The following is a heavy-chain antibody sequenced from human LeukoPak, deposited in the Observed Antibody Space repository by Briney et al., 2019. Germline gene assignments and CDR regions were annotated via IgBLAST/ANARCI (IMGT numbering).Heavy chain of an antibody. CDR2: INVGNGNT. D-gene: IGHD3-22*01. CDR3: ARVAQHRYYYDSSAFRYYFDY. Sequence: GSVKVSCKASGYTFTSYAMHWVRQAPGQRLEWMGWINVGNGNTKYSQEFQDRVTITRDTSTSTAYMELRSLRSDDTAVYYCARVAQHRYYYDSSAFRYYFDYWGQGTLVTVSS. V-gene: IGHV1-3*01. CDR1: GYTFTSYA. J-gene: IGHJ4*02.